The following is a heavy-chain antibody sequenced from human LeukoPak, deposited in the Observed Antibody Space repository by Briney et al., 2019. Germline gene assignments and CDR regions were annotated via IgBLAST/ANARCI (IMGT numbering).Heavy chain of an antibody. V-gene: IGHV1-18*01. D-gene: IGHD4-17*01. J-gene: IGHJ4*02. CDR2: ISAYNGNT. Sequence: GASVKVSCKASGYSFTSYGISWVRQAPGQGLEWMGWISAYNGNTNYAQKLQGRVTMTRDTSTSTVYMELSSLRSEDTAVYYCARALRMTTVTSLPPNFDYWGQGTLVTVSS. CDR1: GYSFTSYG. CDR3: ARALRMTTVTSLPPNFDY.